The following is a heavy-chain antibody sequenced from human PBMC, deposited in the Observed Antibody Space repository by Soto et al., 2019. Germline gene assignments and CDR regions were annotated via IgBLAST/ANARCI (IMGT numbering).Heavy chain of an antibody. CDR2: IYYSGST. J-gene: IGHJ6*02. V-gene: IGHV4-59*08. D-gene: IGHD5-12*01. CDR3: ATLIRGYSGYAYGMDV. CDR1: GGSISSYY. Sequence: SETLSLTCTVSGGSISSYYWSWIRQPPGKGLEWIGYIYYSGSTNYNPSLKSRVTISVDTSKNQFSLKLSSVTAADTAVYYCATLIRGYSGYAYGMDVWGQGTTVTGSS.